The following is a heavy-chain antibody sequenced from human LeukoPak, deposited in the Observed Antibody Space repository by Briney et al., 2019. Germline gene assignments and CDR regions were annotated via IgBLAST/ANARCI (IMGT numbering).Heavy chain of an antibody. J-gene: IGHJ6*03. D-gene: IGHD2-21*02. CDR1: GGSISSYY. V-gene: IGHV4-59*08. Sequence: SETLSLTCTVSGGSISSYYWSWIRQPPGKGLEWIGYIYYSGSTNYNPSLKSRVTISVDTSKNQFSLKLSSVTAADTAVYYCATRDNYYYYTDVWGKGTTVTVSS. CDR2: IYYSGST. CDR3: ATRDNYYYYTDV.